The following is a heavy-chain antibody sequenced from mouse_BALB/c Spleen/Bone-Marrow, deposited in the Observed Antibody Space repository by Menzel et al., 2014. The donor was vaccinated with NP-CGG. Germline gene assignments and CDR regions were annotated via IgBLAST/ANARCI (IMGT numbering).Heavy chain of an antibody. CDR3: ATARATWFAY. D-gene: IGHD3-2*01. CDR2: ILPGSGST. J-gene: IGHJ3*01. V-gene: IGHV1-9*01. Sequence: VQLQQSGAELMKPGASVKISCTATGYTFSSYWIEWVKQRPGHGLEWIGEILPGSGSTNYNEKFKGKATFTADTSSNTAYMQLSSLTSEDSAVYYCATARATWFAYWGQGTLVTVSA. CDR1: GYTFSSYW.